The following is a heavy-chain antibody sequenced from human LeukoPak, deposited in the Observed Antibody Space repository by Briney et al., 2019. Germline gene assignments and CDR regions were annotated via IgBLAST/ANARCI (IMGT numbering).Heavy chain of an antibody. Sequence: ASVEVSCKASGYTFTSYGISWVRQAPGQGLEWMGWISAYNGNTNYAQKLQGRVTMTTDTSTSTAYMELRSLRSDDTAVYYCARAVYDSSGYRDAFDIWGQGTMVTVSS. CDR2: ISAYNGNT. CDR3: ARAVYDSSGYRDAFDI. D-gene: IGHD3-22*01. J-gene: IGHJ3*02. V-gene: IGHV1-18*01. CDR1: GYTFTSYG.